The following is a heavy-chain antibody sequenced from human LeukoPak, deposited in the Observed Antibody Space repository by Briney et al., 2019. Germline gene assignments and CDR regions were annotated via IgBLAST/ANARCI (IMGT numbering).Heavy chain of an antibody. J-gene: IGHJ4*02. D-gene: IGHD3-9*01. CDR3: ARDICDILTGYSPGDFDY. Sequence: GASVKVSCKASGGTFSSYAISWVRQAPGQGLEWMGRIHPIFDTANYAQKFQGRVKITTDESTSTAYMELSSLRSEDTAVYYCARDICDILTGYSPGDFDYWGQGTLVTVSS. CDR1: GGTFSSYA. CDR2: IHPIFDTA. V-gene: IGHV1-69*05.